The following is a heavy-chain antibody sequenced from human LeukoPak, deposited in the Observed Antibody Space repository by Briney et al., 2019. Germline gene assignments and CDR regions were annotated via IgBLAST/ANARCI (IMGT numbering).Heavy chain of an antibody. CDR1: GYTFTIYD. CDR3: ARDSGSFHFDY. Sequence: ASVKVTCKASGYTFTIYDINWVRQAPGQGLEWMGWMNPNSGNTGYAQKFQGRVIITRDTSISTAYMELSSLRSEDTAVYFCARDSGSFHFDYWGQGTLVTVSS. V-gene: IGHV1-8*03. D-gene: IGHD1-26*01. CDR2: MNPNSGNT. J-gene: IGHJ4*02.